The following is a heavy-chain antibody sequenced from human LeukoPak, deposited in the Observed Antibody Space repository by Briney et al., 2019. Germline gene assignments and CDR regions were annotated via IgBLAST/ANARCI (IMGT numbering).Heavy chain of an antibody. D-gene: IGHD6-19*01. CDR2: IKTDGTTT. CDR3: ARGPYTSGVYRLDY. Sequence: PGGSLRLSCAASGFTFSSYWMHWVRQAPGEGLVWVSRIKTDGTTTNYADSVKGRFTVSRDNAKNTLYLQMNSLRAEDTAVYYCARGPYTSGVYRLDYWGQGTPVTVSS. CDR1: GFTFSSYW. V-gene: IGHV3-74*01. J-gene: IGHJ4*02.